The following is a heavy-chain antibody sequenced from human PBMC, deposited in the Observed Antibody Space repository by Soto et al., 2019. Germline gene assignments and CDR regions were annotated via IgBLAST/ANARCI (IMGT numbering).Heavy chain of an antibody. D-gene: IGHD1-1*01. CDR1: GFTFRGDA. V-gene: IGHV3-23*01. CDR2: ISGSGEMT. CDR3: ARSEMTYNWND. Sequence: GGSLRLSCAASGFTFRGDAMSWVRQAPRKGLEWVSSISGSGEMTHYAESVKGRFTISRDNSKNTLYLQMESLRAEDTALYYCARSEMTYNWNDWGQGTLVTVSS. J-gene: IGHJ4*02.